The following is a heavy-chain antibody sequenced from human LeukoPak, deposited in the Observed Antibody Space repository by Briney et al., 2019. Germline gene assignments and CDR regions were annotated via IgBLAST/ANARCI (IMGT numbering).Heavy chain of an antibody. Sequence: GGALRLSCAASGFTFSYYTMHWVRQAPGKGLEWVSSISGTSKYIYYEDSLKGRFTVSRDNADNSLSLHIASLRGDDTAVYYCAREGLTSVIAFDSWGQGTLVTVSS. CDR2: ISGTSKYI. J-gene: IGHJ5*01. V-gene: IGHV3-21*01. D-gene: IGHD2-15*01. CDR3: AREGLTSVIAFDS. CDR1: GFTFSYYT.